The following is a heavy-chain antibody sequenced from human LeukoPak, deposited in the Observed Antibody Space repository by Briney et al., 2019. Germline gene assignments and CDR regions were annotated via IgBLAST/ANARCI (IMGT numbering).Heavy chain of an antibody. CDR1: GYTFTGYY. D-gene: IGHD5-24*01. CDR2: VDPEDGEA. J-gene: IGHJ4*02. Sequence: ASVKVSCKASGYTFTGYYMHWVQQAPGKGLEWMGLVDPEDGEAIYAEKFQGRVTITADTSTDTAYMELSSLRSEDTAVYYCATVGDGYNSSPGDVDYWGQGTLVTVSS. CDR3: ATVGDGYNSSPGDVDY. V-gene: IGHV1-69-2*01.